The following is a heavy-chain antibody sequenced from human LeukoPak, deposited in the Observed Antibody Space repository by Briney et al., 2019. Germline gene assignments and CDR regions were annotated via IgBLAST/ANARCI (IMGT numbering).Heavy chain of an antibody. CDR2: MNPNSGNT. Sequence: ASVKVSSKASGYTFTSDDINWVRQATGQGLEWMGRMNPNSGNTGYAQKFQGRVTMTRDTSISTAYMELSSLRSEDTAVYYCARASSSWYTLWGQGTLVTVSS. J-gene: IGHJ4*02. V-gene: IGHV1-8*01. CDR1: GYTFTSDD. CDR3: ARASSSWYTL. D-gene: IGHD6-13*01.